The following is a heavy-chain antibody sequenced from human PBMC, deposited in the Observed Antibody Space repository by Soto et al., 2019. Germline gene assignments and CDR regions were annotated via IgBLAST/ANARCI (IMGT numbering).Heavy chain of an antibody. CDR3: ARGGRGYDSSGYYSRFDP. D-gene: IGHD3-22*01. CDR2: IYYSGST. Sequence: QVQLQESGPGLVKPSQTLSLTCTVSGGSISSGGYYWSWIRQHPGKGLEWIGYIYYSGSTYYNPXXKSRVTISVDXXKXQXXLKLSSVTAADTAVYYCARGGRGYDSSGYYSRFDPWGQGTLVTVSS. CDR1: GGSISSGGYY. V-gene: IGHV4-31*03. J-gene: IGHJ5*02.